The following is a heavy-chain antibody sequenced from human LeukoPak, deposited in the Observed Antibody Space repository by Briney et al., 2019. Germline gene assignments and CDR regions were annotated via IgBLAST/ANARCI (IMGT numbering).Heavy chain of an antibody. J-gene: IGHJ4*02. Sequence: SGGSLRLSCAASGFTFSSYAMSWVRQAPGKGLEWVSAISGSGGSTYYADSVKGRFTISRDNSKNTLYLQMNSLRAEDTAVYYCAKANKERGHYYFDYWGQGTLVTVSS. CDR2: ISGSGGST. D-gene: IGHD1-26*01. CDR1: GFTFSSYA. CDR3: AKANKERGHYYFDY. V-gene: IGHV3-23*01.